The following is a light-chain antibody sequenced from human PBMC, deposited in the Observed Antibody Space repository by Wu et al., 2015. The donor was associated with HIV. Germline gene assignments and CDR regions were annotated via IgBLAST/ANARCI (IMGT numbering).Light chain of an antibody. V-gene: IGKV3D-20*02. CDR3: QQRSNWPPIT. J-gene: IGKJ5*01. CDR2: GAS. Sequence: EIVLTQSPGTLSLSPGERATLSCRASQSVSSSYFAWYQQKPGQAPRLLIYGASSRATGIPDRFSGSGSGIDFTLTISRLEPEDFAVYYCQQRSNWPPITFGQGTRLEIK. CDR1: QSVSSSY.